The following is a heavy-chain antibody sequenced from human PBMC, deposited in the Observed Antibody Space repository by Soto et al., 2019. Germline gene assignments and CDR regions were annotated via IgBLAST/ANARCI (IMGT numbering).Heavy chain of an antibody. J-gene: IGHJ4*02. V-gene: IGHV3-23*01. D-gene: IGHD1-26*01. Sequence: AAPGFTVSDYYMNWVRQAPGKGLERVSGIYGSGDSTFYADSVTGRFTISRDNSKNTLYLQMNSLRAEDTAVYYCAKDLKPDSRWEIDYWGQGTLVTVSS. CDR3: AKDLKPDSRWEIDY. CDR1: GFTVSDYY. CDR2: IYGSGDST.